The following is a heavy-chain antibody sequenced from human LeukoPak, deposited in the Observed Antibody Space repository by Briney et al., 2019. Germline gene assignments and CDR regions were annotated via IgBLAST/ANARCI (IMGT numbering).Heavy chain of an antibody. CDR3: ARVTYNGYQHFDY. J-gene: IGHJ4*02. CDR1: GGSISTNTYY. V-gene: IGHV4-39*07. D-gene: IGHD3-10*01. CDR2: IHHRGTT. Sequence: SETLSLACIVSGGSISTNTYYWDWIRLPPGKGLEWIGEIHHRGTTYYNPSLRSRVTISVDTSKNQFSLRLTSVTAADTAVYYCARVTYNGYQHFDYWGQGNLVTVS.